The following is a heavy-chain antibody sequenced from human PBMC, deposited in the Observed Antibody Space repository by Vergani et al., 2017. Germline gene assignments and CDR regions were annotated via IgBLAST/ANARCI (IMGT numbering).Heavy chain of an antibody. D-gene: IGHD2-2*01. CDR3: ARGRYCSSTSCYAPYYYYMDG. V-gene: IGHV1-18*01. CDR2: ISAYNGNT. CDR1: GYTFTSYG. J-gene: IGHJ6*03. Sequence: QVQLVQSGAEVKKPGASVKVSCKASGYTFTSYGISWVRQAPGQGLEWMGWISAYNGNTNYAQKLQGRVTMTTDTSTSTAYMELRSLRSDDTAVYYCARGRYCSSTSCYAPYYYYMDGWSEGTTVTVSS.